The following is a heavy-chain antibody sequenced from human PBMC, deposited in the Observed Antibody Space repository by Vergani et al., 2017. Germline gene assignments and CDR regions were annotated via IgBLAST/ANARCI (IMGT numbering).Heavy chain of an antibody. CDR2: ISWNSGSI. Sequence: EVQLVESGGGLVQPGRSLRLSCAASGFTFDDYAMHWVRQAPGKGLEWVSGISWNSGSIGYADSVKGRFTISRDNAKNSLYLQMNSLRAEDTALYYCAKALREGYCSSTSCLDCDYWGQGTLVTVSS. CDR1: GFTFDDYA. CDR3: AKALREGYCSSTSCLDCDY. J-gene: IGHJ4*02. D-gene: IGHD2-2*01. V-gene: IGHV3-9*01.